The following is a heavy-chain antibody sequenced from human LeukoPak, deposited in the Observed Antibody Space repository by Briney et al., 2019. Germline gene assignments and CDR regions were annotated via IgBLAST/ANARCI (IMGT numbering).Heavy chain of an antibody. CDR3: ARGPTRVNRAEYFQH. Sequence: ASVKVSCKASGYTFTGYYMHWVRQAPGQGLEWMGWINPNSGGTNYAQKFQGRATMTRDTSISTAYMELSRLRSEDMAVYYCARGPTRVNRAEYFQHWGQGTLVTVSS. D-gene: IGHD1-14*01. CDR2: INPNSGGT. V-gene: IGHV1-2*02. J-gene: IGHJ1*01. CDR1: GYTFTGYY.